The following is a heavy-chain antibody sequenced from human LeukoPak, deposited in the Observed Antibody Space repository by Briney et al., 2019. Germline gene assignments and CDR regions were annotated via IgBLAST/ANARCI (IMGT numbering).Heavy chain of an antibody. V-gene: IGHV3-7*01. CDR3: ARGYYCSGTYLSFFDY. CDR2: INQDDSQI. Sequence: GGSLRLSCAASGFTFNKYWMTWVRQAPGKGLEWVANINQDDSQIYYLESVEGRFTITRGNAKNSLHLQMNSLRAEDTAIYFCARGYYCSGTYLSFFDYWGQGTLVTVSS. CDR1: GFTFNKYW. J-gene: IGHJ4*02. D-gene: IGHD3-10*01.